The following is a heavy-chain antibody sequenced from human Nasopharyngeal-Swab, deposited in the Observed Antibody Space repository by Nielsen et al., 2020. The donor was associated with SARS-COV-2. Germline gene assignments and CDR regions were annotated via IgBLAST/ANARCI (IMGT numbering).Heavy chain of an antibody. Sequence: ASVKVSCKASGYTFTSYDINWVRQATGQGLEWMGWMNPNSGNTGYAQKFQGRVTMTRNTSISTAYMELSSLRSEDTAVYYSAADSTRDDYGGNGVDYFDYWGQGTLVTVSS. D-gene: IGHD4-23*01. CDR1: GYTFTSYD. J-gene: IGHJ4*02. CDR2: MNPNSGNT. V-gene: IGHV1-8*01. CDR3: AADSTRDDYGGNGVDYFDY.